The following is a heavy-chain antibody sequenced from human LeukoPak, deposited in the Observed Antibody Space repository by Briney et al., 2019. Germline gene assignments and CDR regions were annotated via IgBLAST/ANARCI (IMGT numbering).Heavy chain of an antibody. CDR3: ARGIRGVPPDYYYYGMDV. V-gene: IGHV1-69*04. D-gene: IGHD3-10*01. CDR1: GYTFTSYG. Sequence: SVKVSCKASGYTFTSYGISWVRQAPGQGLEWMGRIIPILTEADYAQKFQGRVTITADKFKTTVYMEMSSLRSEDTAVYYCARGIRGVPPDYYYYGMDVWGQGTTVTVSS. J-gene: IGHJ6*02. CDR2: IIPILTEA.